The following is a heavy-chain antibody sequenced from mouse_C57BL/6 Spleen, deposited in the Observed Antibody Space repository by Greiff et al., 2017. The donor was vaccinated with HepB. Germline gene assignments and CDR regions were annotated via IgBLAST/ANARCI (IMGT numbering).Heavy chain of an antibody. D-gene: IGHD2-14*01. Sequence: QVQLQQPGAELVKPGASVKMSCKASGYTFTSYWITWLKQRPGQGLEWIGDIYPGSGSTNYNEKFKSKATLTVDTSSSTAYMQLSSLTSEDSAVYYCAREDRVYAMDYWGQGTSVTVSS. CDR2: IYPGSGST. J-gene: IGHJ4*01. V-gene: IGHV1-55*01. CDR1: GYTFTSYW. CDR3: AREDRVYAMDY.